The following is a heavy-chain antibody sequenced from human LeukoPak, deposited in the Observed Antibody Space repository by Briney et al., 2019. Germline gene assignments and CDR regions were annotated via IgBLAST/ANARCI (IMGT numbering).Heavy chain of an antibody. J-gene: IGHJ4*02. Sequence: GGSLRLSCAASRFTFDDYAMHWVRHAPGKGLEWVFLISEDGGSTYYAVSVKGRFTISRDNSKNSLYLQMNSLRTEDTALYYCAKDMFVVVVAATPDYWGQGTLVTVSS. D-gene: IGHD2-15*01. CDR2: ISEDGGST. CDR1: RFTFDDYA. V-gene: IGHV3-43*02. CDR3: AKDMFVVVVAATPDY.